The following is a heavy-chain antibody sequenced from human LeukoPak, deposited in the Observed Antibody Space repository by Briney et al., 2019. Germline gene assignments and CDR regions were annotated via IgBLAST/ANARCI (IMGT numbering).Heavy chain of an antibody. J-gene: IGHJ5*02. Sequence: GRSLSLSCTASGFTFGDYAMSWFRQAPGKGLEWVGFIRSKAYGGTTEYAASVKGRFTISRDDSESIAYLQMNSLKTEDTAVYYCTRDRYCSGGSCYSPPNWFDPWGQGTLVTVSS. CDR1: GFTFGDYA. D-gene: IGHD2-15*01. CDR2: IRSKAYGGTT. V-gene: IGHV3-49*03. CDR3: TRDRYCSGGSCYSPPNWFDP.